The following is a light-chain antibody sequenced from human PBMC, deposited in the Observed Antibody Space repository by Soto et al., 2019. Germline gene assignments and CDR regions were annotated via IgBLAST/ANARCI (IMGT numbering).Light chain of an antibody. Sequence: EIVLTQSPATLSLSPGERATLSCWASQSVSRYLAWYQQKPGQAPRLLIYDASSRATGIPARFGGSWSGTDFTLTISSLEPEDFAVYYCQQRSNWPLNFGGGTKVEMK. CDR2: DAS. CDR3: QQRSNWPLN. J-gene: IGKJ4*01. V-gene: IGKV3-11*01. CDR1: QSVSRY.